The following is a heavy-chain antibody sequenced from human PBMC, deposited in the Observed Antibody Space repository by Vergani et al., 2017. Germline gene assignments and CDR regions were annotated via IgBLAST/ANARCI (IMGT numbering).Heavy chain of an antibody. Sequence: QVQLVQSGAEVKKPGASVKVSCKASGYTFTSYAMHWVRQAPGQRLEWMGWINAGNGNTKYSQKFQGRVTITRDTSASTAYMELSSLRSEDTAVYYCARDLYGDYPYYYCYVDVWGKGTTVTVSS. CDR3: ARDLYGDYPYYYCYVDV. CDR2: INAGNGNT. V-gene: IGHV1-3*01. D-gene: IGHD4-17*01. CDR1: GYTFTSYA. J-gene: IGHJ6*03.